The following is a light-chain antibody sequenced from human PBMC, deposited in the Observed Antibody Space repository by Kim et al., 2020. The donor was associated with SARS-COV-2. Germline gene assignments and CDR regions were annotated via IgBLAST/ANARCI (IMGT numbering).Light chain of an antibody. J-gene: IGLJ2*01. V-gene: IGLV2-14*03. CDR1: SSDVGGYNY. CDR2: DVS. CDR3: SSYTSSSTLV. Sequence: LSQPASVSGSPGQSITISCTGTSSDVGGYNYVSWYQQHPGKAPKLMIYDVSNRPSGVSNRFSGSKSDNTASLTISGLQAEDEADYYCSSYTSSSTLVF.